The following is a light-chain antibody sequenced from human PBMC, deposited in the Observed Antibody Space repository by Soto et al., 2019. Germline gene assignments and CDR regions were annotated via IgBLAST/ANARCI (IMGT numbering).Light chain of an antibody. V-gene: IGKV1-39*01. Sequence: DIQLTQSPSSLSASVGDEVTITCRASQGISHYLTWYQQKPGRAPTLLIYGVSTLQSGVPSRFRGGGSWTDFTLTISNLQLEDFATYYCQQSYDAQFTFGGGNRVEIK. CDR2: GVS. CDR3: QQSYDAQFT. CDR1: QGISHY. J-gene: IGKJ4*01.